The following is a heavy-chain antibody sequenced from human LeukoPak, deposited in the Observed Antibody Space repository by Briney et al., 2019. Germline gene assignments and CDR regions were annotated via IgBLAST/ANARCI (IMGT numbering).Heavy chain of an antibody. CDR2: ISGSGGST. Sequence: GGSLRLSCAASGFTFSSYAMNWVRQAPGKGLEWVSAISGSGGSTYYADSVKGRFTISRDNSKNTLYLQMNSLRAEDTAVYYCAKDKPQFKAAPRFADYWGQGTLVTVSS. CDR3: AKDKPQFKAAPRFADY. CDR1: GFTFSSYA. J-gene: IGHJ4*02. V-gene: IGHV3-23*01. D-gene: IGHD2-15*01.